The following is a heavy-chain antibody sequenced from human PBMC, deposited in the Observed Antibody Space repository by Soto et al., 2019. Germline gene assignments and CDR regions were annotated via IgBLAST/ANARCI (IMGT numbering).Heavy chain of an antibody. CDR3: ARQTGALLWFGESPYYFDY. J-gene: IGHJ4*02. CDR1: GGSISSSSYY. Sequence: SETLSLTCTVSGGSISSSSYYWGWIRQPPGKGLEWIGSIYYSGSTYYNPSLKSRVTISVDTSKNQFSLKLSSVTAADTAVYYCARQTGALLWFGESPYYFDYWGQGTLVTVSS. CDR2: IYYSGST. V-gene: IGHV4-39*01. D-gene: IGHD3-10*01.